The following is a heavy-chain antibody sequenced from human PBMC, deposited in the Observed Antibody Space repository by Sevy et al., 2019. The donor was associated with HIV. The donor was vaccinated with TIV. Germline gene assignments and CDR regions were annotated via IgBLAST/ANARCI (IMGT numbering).Heavy chain of an antibody. D-gene: IGHD3-22*01. CDR3: ARAAYYYDSSGYYYVDY. CDR1: GFTFSSYS. V-gene: IGHV3-21*01. Sequence: GGSLRLSCAASGFTFSSYSMNWVRQAPGKGLEWVSSISSSSSYIYYADPVKGRFTISRDNAKNSLYLQMNSLRAEDTAVYYCARAAYYYDSSGYYYVDYWGQGTLVTVSS. J-gene: IGHJ4*02. CDR2: ISSSSSYI.